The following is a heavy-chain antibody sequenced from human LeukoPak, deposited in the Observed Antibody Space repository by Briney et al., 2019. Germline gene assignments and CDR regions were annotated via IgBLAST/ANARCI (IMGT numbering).Heavy chain of an antibody. Sequence: PGGSLRLSCAASGFTVSSNYMTWVRQAPGKGLEWVSLISGDGGSTKYVDSVKGRFTISRDNSKNSLYLQMNSLRTEDTALYYCAKECSGGSCWGDSWGQGTLVTVSS. D-gene: IGHD2-15*01. CDR1: GFTVSSNY. CDR3: AKECSGGSCWGDS. CDR2: ISGDGGST. J-gene: IGHJ4*02. V-gene: IGHV3-43*02.